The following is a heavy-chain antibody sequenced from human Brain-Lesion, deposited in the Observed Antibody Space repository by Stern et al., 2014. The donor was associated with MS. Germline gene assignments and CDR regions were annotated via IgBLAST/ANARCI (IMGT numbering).Heavy chain of an antibody. V-gene: IGHV4-4*02. Sequence: VQLVESGPGLVKPSGTLSLTCAVSGGSISSSNWWSWVRQSPGKGLEWIGESDHSGSTIYNPSLTSRVTVSVDKSKNPFSLNPRSVTAADTAVYFCARFPASRPHVFDSWGQGTLVTVSS. CDR3: ARFPASRPHVFDS. J-gene: IGHJ4*02. D-gene: IGHD6-13*01. CDR2: SDHSGST. CDR1: GGSISSSNW.